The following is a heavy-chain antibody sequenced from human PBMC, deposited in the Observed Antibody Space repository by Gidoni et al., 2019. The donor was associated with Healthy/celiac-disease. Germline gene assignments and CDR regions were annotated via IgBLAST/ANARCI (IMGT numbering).Heavy chain of an antibody. Sequence: EVQLVESGGGLVKPGGSLRLSCAASGFTFSSYSMNWVRQAPGKGLEWVSSISSSSSYIYYADSVKGRFTISRDNAKNSLYLQMNSLRAEDTAVYYCARAVLEWLEMAFDYWGQGTLVTVSS. CDR2: ISSSSSYI. CDR3: ARAVLEWLEMAFDY. D-gene: IGHD3-3*01. CDR1: GFTFSSYS. J-gene: IGHJ4*02. V-gene: IGHV3-21*01.